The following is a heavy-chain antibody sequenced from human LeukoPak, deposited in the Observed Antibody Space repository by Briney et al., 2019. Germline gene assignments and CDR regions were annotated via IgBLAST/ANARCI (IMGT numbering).Heavy chain of an antibody. J-gene: IGHJ6*02. Sequence: GAPVKVSCKASGGTFSSYTISWVRQAPGQGLEWMGRIIPILGIANYAQKFQGRVTITADKSTSTAYMELSSLRSEDTAVYYCGCSSPYYYYGMDVWGQGTTVTVSS. CDR3: GCSSPYYYYGMDV. CDR1: GGTFSSYT. D-gene: IGHD6-6*01. V-gene: IGHV1-69*02. CDR2: IIPILGIA.